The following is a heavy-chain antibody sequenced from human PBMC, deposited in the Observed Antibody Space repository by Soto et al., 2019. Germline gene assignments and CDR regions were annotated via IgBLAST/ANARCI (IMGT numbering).Heavy chain of an antibody. V-gene: IGHV1-2*02. Sequence: DSGKVSCKASAYTFSAHYVNCVRQAPGQGLEFLGCISAYTGSTNQAQKFQERITLTPEASIGTSYMEIHNLRSDDTGVYYCARDCCTTFMCYTDRLDVWGQGTTVTLSS. J-gene: IGHJ6*02. CDR3: ARDCCTTFMCYTDRLDV. D-gene: IGHD2-8*01. CDR1: AYTFSAHY. CDR2: ISAYTGST.